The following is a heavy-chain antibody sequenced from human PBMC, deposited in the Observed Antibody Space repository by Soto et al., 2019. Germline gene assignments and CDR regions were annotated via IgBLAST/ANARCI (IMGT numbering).Heavy chain of an antibody. CDR3: ARDVRRVGATTNYYYGMDV. D-gene: IGHD1-26*01. J-gene: IGHJ6*02. CDR1: GDSVSSNSAA. CDR2: TYYRSKWYN. Sequence: QTLSLTCAISGDSVSSNSAAWNWIRQSPSRGLEWLGRTYYRSKWYNDYAVSVKSRITLNPDTSKNQVSLQLNSVTPEDTAVYYCARDVRRVGATTNYYYGMDVWGQGTTVTVSS. V-gene: IGHV6-1*01.